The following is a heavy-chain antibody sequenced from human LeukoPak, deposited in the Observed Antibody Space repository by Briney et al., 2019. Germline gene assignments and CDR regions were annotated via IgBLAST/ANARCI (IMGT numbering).Heavy chain of an antibody. J-gene: IGHJ3*02. D-gene: IGHD1-26*01. V-gene: IGHV3-33*01. Sequence: GGSLRLSCAASGFTFSHYGLHWVRQAPGKGLEWVAVIWYDGSNKYYADSVKGRFTISRDNSKNTLYLQMNSLRAEDTAVYYCARDGELGSPADAFDIWGQGTMVTVSS. CDR2: IWYDGSNK. CDR3: ARDGELGSPADAFDI. CDR1: GFTFSHYG.